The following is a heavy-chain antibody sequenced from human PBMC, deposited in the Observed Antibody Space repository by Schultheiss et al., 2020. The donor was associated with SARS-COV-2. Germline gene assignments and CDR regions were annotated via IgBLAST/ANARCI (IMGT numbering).Heavy chain of an antibody. J-gene: IGHJ3*02. CDR2: IYYSGST. V-gene: IGHV4-59*01. D-gene: IGHD6-13*01. Sequence: SETLSLTCTVSGGSISSYYWSWIRQPPGKGLEWIGYIYYSGSTNYNPSLKSRVTISVDTSKNQFSLKLSSVTAADTAVYYCARGVGSSWLHDAFDIWGQGTMVTVSS. CDR1: GGSISSYY. CDR3: ARGVGSSWLHDAFDI.